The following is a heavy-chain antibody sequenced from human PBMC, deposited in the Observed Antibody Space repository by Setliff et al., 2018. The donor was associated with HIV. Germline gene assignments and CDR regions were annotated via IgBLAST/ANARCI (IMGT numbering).Heavy chain of an antibody. CDR2: ISSDGSDK. V-gene: IGHV3-30*07. Sequence: GGSLRLSCAASGFTLSSYEMHWVRQAPGKGLEWVAIISSDGSDKNYADSVKGRFTVSRDNSKNTLYLQMNSLRAEDTAVYYCARYKWNNWIFGWLDPWGQGTQVTVSS. CDR1: GFTLSSYE. J-gene: IGHJ5*02. CDR3: ARYKWNNWIFGWLDP. D-gene: IGHD1-20*01.